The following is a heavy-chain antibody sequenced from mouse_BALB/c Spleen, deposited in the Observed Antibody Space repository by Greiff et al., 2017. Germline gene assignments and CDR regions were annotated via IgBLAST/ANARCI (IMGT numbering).Heavy chain of an antibody. D-gene: IGHD2-14*01. V-gene: IGHV1-15*01. J-gene: IGHJ3*01. CDR1: GYTFTDYE. CDR2: IDPDTGGT. Sequence: QVQLKESGAELVRPGASVTLSCKASGYTFTDYEMHWVKQTPVHGLEWIGAIDPDTGGTAYNQKFKGKATLTADKSSSTAYMELRSLTSEDSAVYCCTRGYEVDYWGQGTLVTVSA. CDR3: TRGYEVDY.